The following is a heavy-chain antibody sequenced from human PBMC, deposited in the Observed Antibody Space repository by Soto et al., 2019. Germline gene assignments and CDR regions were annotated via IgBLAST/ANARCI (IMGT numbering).Heavy chain of an antibody. D-gene: IGHD6-13*01. Sequence: QITLKESGPTLVKPTQTLTLTCTFSGFSLSTSGVGVGWIRQPPGKALEWLALIYWDDDKRYSPSLKSRLTITKDTSKNQVVLTMTNMDPVDTATYYCAFSIAAAGDHDAFDIWGQGTMVTVSS. CDR1: GFSLSTSGVG. CDR2: IYWDDDK. V-gene: IGHV2-5*02. CDR3: AFSIAAAGDHDAFDI. J-gene: IGHJ3*02.